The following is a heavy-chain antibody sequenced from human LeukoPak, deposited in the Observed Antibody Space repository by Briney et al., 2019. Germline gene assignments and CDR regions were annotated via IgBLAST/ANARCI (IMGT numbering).Heavy chain of an antibody. CDR2: IYHSGST. J-gene: IGHJ3*02. D-gene: IGHD2-2*01. V-gene: IGHV4-30-2*01. CDR3: ARDLRTSIVVVPAASRHAFDI. CDR1: GGSISSGGYY. Sequence: SETLSFTCTVSGGSISSGGYYWSWIRQPPGKGLEWIGYIYHSGSTYYNPSLKSRVTISVDRSKNQFSLKLSSVTAADTAVYYCARDLRTSIVVVPAASRHAFDIWGQGTMVTVSS.